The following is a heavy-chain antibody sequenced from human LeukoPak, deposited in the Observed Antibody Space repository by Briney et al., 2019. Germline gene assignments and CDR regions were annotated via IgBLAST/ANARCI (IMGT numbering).Heavy chain of an antibody. J-gene: IGHJ6*02. CDR2: MSPSSGNR. CDR3: ARGDYYYGLDV. V-gene: IGHV1-8*01. Sequence: ASVTVSCTASGYTFTTYDINWVRQAPGQGLEGMGWMSPSSGNRGYAQKVQGRVTMTSDTSVSTAYMELSRLRSDDTAVYYCARGDYYYGLDVWGQGTTVTVSS. CDR1: GYTFTTYD.